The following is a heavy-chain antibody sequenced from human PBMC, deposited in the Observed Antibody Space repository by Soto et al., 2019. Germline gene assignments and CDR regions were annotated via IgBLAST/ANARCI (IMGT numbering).Heavy chain of an antibody. D-gene: IGHD2-15*01. CDR2: IYYSGST. CDR1: GGSISSYY. Sequence: PSETLSLTCTVSGGSISSYYWSWIRQPPGKGLEWIGYIYYSGSTNYNPSLKSRVTISVDTSKNQFSLKLSSVTAADTAVYYCARSIRYCSGGSCYSRLDFDYWGQGTLVTVS. J-gene: IGHJ4*02. CDR3: ARSIRYCSGGSCYSRLDFDY. V-gene: IGHV4-59*01.